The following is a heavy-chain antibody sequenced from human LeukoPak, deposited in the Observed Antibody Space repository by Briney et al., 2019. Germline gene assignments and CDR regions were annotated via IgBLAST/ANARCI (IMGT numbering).Heavy chain of an antibody. CDR2: IYYSGST. CDR3: AGASRGSSTFDP. D-gene: IGHD6-13*01. Sequence: SETLSLTCTVSGGSISSSSYYWGWIRQPPGRGLEWIGSIYYSGSTYYNPSLKSRVTISVDTSKNQFSLRVSSVTAADTAVYYCAGASRGSSTFDPWGQGTLVTVSS. V-gene: IGHV4-39*07. J-gene: IGHJ5*02. CDR1: GGSISSSSYY.